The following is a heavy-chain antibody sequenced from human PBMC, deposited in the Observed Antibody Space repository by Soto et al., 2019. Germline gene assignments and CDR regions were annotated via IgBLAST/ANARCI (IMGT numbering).Heavy chain of an antibody. CDR1: GDTFSSYA. Sequence: SVKVSCKASGDTFSSYAISWVRQAPGQGLEWMGGIIPILGTPNYAQKFQGRVTITADKSTSTAYMELSSLRSEDTAVYYCARERSRYDRSGYYRPGYWGQGTLVTVSS. CDR3: ARERSRYDRSGYYRPGY. D-gene: IGHD3-22*01. CDR2: IIPILGTP. J-gene: IGHJ4*02. V-gene: IGHV1-69*10.